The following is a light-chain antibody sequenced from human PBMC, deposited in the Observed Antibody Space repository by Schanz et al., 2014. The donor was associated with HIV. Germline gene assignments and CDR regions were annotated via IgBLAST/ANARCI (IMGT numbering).Light chain of an antibody. V-gene: IGLV2-8*01. J-gene: IGLJ2*01. CDR3: SSSGGSNNFVI. CDR2: DVT. CDR1: TSDIGNHDF. Sequence: QSALTQPPSASGSPGQSVTISCTGTTSDIGNHDFVSWYQQHPGKAPKLMIYDVTKRPSGVPDRFSGSTSGNTAFLTVSGLQAEDEADYYCSSSGGSNNFVIFGGGTKLTVL.